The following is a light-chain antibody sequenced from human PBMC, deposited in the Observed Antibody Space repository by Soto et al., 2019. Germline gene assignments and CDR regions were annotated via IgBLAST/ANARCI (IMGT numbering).Light chain of an antibody. CDR1: SSDIGAYNY. CDR2: EVT. Sequence: QSVLTQPASVSGSPGQSITISCIGTSSDIGAYNYVSWYQQHPGKVPKLVIYEVTNRPSGLSNRFSGSKSGNTASLTISGLQAEDEADYFCSSYTSTSTLYVFGTGTKVTVL. CDR3: SSYTSTSTLYV. J-gene: IGLJ1*01. V-gene: IGLV2-14*01.